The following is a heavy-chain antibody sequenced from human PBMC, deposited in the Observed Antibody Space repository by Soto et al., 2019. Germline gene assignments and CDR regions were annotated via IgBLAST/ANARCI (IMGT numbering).Heavy chain of an antibody. J-gene: IGHJ3*02. CDR1: GYTFTSYG. D-gene: IGHD3-22*01. Sequence: ASVKVSCKASGYTFTSYGISWVRQAPGQGLEWMGLISAYDGSTNYAQKFQGRVTMTRDTSTSTVYMELSSLRSEDTAVYYCASSLTMTHPDAFDIWGQGTMVTVSS. V-gene: IGHV1-18*01. CDR3: ASSLTMTHPDAFDI. CDR2: ISAYDGST.